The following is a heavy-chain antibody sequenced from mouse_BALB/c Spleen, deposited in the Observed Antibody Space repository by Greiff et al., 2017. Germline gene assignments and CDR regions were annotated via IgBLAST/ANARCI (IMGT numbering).Heavy chain of an antibody. D-gene: IGHD2-14*01. CDR3: ARRRYDGDYYAMDY. J-gene: IGHJ4*01. V-gene: IGHV2-6-7*01. CDR2: IWGDGST. Sequence: VQLQQSGPGLVAPSQSLSLTCTVSGFSLTGYGVNWVRQPPGKGLEWLGMIWGDGSTDYNSALKSRLSISKDNSKSQVFLKMNTLQTDDTARYYCARRRYDGDYYAMDYWGQGTSVTVSS. CDR1: GFSLTGYG.